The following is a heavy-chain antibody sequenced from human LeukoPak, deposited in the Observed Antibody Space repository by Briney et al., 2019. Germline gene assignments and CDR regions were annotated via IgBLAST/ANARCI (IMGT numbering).Heavy chain of an antibody. J-gene: IGHJ4*02. CDR2: INSDGSST. D-gene: IGHD3-3*01. CDR1: GFIFSSYW. V-gene: IGHV3-74*01. CDR3: ARDLREAYYDFWSGYYSSSYFDY. Sequence: GGSLRLSCAASGFIFSSYWMHWVRQAPGKGLVWVSRINSDGSSTSYADSVKGRFTISRDNAKNTLYLQMNSLRAEDTAVYYCARDLREAYYDFWSGYYSSSYFDYWGQGTLVTVSS.